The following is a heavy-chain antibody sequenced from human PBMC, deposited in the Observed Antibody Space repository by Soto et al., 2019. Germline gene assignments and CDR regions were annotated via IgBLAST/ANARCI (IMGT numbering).Heavy chain of an antibody. CDR2: ISGSGGST. CDR3: AKDLPREQLATYYYYYGMDV. CDR1: GFTFSSYA. J-gene: IGHJ6*02. V-gene: IGHV3-23*01. Sequence: PGGSLRLSCAASGFTFSSYAMSWVRQAPGKGLEWVSAISGSGGSTYYADSVKGRFTISRDNSKNTLYLQMNSLRAEDTAVYYCAKDLPREQLATYYYYYGMDVWGQGTTVTVSS. D-gene: IGHD6-6*01.